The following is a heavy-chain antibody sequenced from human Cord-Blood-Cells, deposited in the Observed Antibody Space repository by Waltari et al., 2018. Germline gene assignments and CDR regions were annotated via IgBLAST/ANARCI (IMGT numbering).Heavy chain of an antibody. V-gene: IGHV4-34*01. Sequence: QVQLQQWGAGLLKPSETLSLTCAVYGGSFSGYYWSWIRQPPGKGLEWIGEINHSGSTNYNPSLKSRVTISVDTSKNQFSLKLSSVTAADTAVYYCARGLYGSGSDAFDIWGQGTMVTVSS. CDR1: GGSFSGYY. J-gene: IGHJ3*02. CDR3: ARGLYGSGSDAFDI. CDR2: INHSGST. D-gene: IGHD3-10*01.